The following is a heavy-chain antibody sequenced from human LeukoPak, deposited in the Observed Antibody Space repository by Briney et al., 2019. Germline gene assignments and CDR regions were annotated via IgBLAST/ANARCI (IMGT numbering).Heavy chain of an antibody. CDR3: AKSIVNSGTYIPFDY. J-gene: IGHJ4*02. D-gene: IGHD1-26*01. V-gene: IGHV3-23*01. CDR1: GFTFCSHA. Sequence: GGSLRLSCAASGFTFCSHAMNWVRQAPGKGLEWVSVISGSGRSTYYADSVKGRFTISRDKSKNSLYLQMNSLRVEDTAIYYCAKSIVNSGTYIPFDYWGQGTLVTVSS. CDR2: ISGSGRST.